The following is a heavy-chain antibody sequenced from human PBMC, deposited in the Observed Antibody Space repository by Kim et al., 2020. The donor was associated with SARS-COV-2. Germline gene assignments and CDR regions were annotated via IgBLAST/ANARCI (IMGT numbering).Heavy chain of an antibody. CDR3: ARVGIVHYYYYGMDV. D-gene: IGHD1-26*01. CDR2: ISYDGSNK. J-gene: IGHJ6*02. Sequence: GGSLRLSCAASGFTFSSYAMHWVRQAPGKGLEWVAVISYDGSNKYYADSVKGRFTISRDNSKNTLYLQMNSLRAEDTAVYYCARVGIVHYYYYGMDVWGQGTTVTVSS. V-gene: IGHV3-30-3*01. CDR1: GFTFSSYA.